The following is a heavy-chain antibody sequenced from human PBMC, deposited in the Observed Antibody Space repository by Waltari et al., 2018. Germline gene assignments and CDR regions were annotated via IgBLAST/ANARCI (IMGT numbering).Heavy chain of an antibody. V-gene: IGHV3-64D*08. CDR2: ITSNGVGT. Sequence: EMQLVESGGGLVQPGGSLRLCCSVSGFNIANYTMHWVRQAPGKGLEHVSAITSNGVGTYYTDSVKGRFTISRDNSKNTLYLQMSSLKTDDTAVYYCVKIADYWGQGTLVTVSS. J-gene: IGHJ4*02. CDR3: VKIADY. CDR1: GFNIANYT.